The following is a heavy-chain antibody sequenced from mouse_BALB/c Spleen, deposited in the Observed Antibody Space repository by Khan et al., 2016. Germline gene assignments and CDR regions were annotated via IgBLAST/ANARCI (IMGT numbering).Heavy chain of an antibody. CDR1: GFNIKDTY. J-gene: IGHJ4*01. V-gene: IGHV14-3*02. D-gene: IGHD2-1*01. CDR2: IDPANGNT. CDR3: ARANYGNYEEGYTMDY. Sequence: VQLQQSGAELVKPGASVKLSCTATGFNIKDTYMHWVKQRPEQGLEWLGRIDPANGNTKYDPKFQGKATIPADTSSNTAYLQLSSLTSEATAVDYCARANYGNYEEGYTMDYGGQGTSVTVSS.